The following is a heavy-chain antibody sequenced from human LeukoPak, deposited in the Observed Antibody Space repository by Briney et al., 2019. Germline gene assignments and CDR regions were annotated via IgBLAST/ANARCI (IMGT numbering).Heavy chain of an antibody. CDR2: ISSSSSYI. D-gene: IGHD2-2*01. CDR3: AGETRGY. CDR1: GFTVSSNS. V-gene: IGHV3-21*01. Sequence: GGSLRLSCTVSGFTVSSNSMSWVRQAPGKGLEWVSSISSSSSYIYYADSVKGRFTISRDNAKNSLYLQMNSLRAEDTAVYYCAGETRGYWGQGTLVTVSS. J-gene: IGHJ4*02.